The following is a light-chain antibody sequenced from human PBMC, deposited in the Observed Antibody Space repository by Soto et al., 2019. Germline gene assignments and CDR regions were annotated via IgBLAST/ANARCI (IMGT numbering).Light chain of an antibody. CDR1: SSNIGAGYD. V-gene: IGLV1-40*01. CDR2: GNN. J-gene: IGLJ2*01. Sequence: QAVVTQPPSVSGAPGQRVTISCTGSSSNIGAGYDVHWYQQLPGTAPKLLIYGNNNRPSGVPDRFSGSKSGTSASLAITGLQAEDEADYYCHSYDSSLSGYVVFGGGTKLTVL. CDR3: HSYDSSLSGYVV.